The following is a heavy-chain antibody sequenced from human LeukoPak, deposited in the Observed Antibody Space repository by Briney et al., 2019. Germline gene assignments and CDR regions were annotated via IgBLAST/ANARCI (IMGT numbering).Heavy chain of an antibody. CDR1: GYTFTGYY. Sequence: GASVKVSCKASGYTFTGYYMHWVRQAPGQGLEWMGRINPNSGGTNYAQKFQGRVTMTRDTSISTAYMEPSRLRSDDTAVYYCARVPLPYYDSSGCVYNWFDPWGQGTLVTVSS. J-gene: IGHJ5*02. V-gene: IGHV1-2*06. CDR3: ARVPLPYYDSSGCVYNWFDP. CDR2: INPNSGGT. D-gene: IGHD3-22*01.